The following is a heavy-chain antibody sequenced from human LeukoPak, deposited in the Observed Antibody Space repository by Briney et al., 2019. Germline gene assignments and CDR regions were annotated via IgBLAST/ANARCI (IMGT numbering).Heavy chain of an antibody. CDR1: GFTFYNYG. CDR2: IINNGIST. D-gene: IGHD3-3*02. Sequence: GSLRPFCAASGFTFYNYGMSWVRRAPGQGLEWVSGIINNGISTSYAESVKGRFTISRDNSKSTLFLQMNSLRAEDTAVYYCARGTSTFDYWGQGTLVTVSS. CDR3: ARGTSTFDY. V-gene: IGHV3-23*01. J-gene: IGHJ4*02.